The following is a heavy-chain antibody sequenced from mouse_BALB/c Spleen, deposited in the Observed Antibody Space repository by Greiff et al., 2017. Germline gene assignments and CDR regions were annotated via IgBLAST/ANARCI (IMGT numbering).Heavy chain of an antibody. V-gene: IGHV1-77*01. CDR1: GYTFTDYV. D-gene: IGHD1-1*02. CDR3: AREGGYYGYAMDY. J-gene: IGHJ4*01. CDR2: IYPGSGST. Sequence: QVQLKESGPELVKPGASVKMSCKASGYTFTDYVISWVKQRTGQGLEWIGEIYPGSGSTYYNEKFKGKATLTADKSSNTAYMQISSLTSEDSAVYFCAREGGYYGYAMDYWGQGTSVTVSS.